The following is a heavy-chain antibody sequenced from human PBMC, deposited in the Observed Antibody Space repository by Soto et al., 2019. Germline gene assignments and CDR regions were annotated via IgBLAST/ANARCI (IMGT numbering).Heavy chain of an antibody. V-gene: IGHV4-34*01. CDR1: GGSFSGYY. CDR3: ARGRFVRGVPVSLYYGMDV. D-gene: IGHD3-10*02. Sequence: PSETLSLTCAVYGGSFSGYYWSWIRQPPGKGLEWIGEINHSGSTNYNPSLKSRVTISVDTSKNQFSLKLSSVTAADTAVYYCARGRFVRGVPVSLYYGMDVWGPGTTVNVSS. J-gene: IGHJ6*02. CDR2: INHSGST.